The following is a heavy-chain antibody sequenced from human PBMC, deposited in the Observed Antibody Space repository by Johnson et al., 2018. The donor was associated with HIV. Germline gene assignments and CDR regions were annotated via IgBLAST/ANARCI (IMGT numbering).Heavy chain of an antibody. CDR3: ARGCGGACAHQEAFDI. CDR1: GFTFDDYA. J-gene: IGHJ3*02. CDR2: IYSAGST. Sequence: VQLLESGGVVVQPGGSLRLSCAASGFTFDDYAMHWVRQAPGNGLEWVSVIYSAGSTYYADSVRGRFTISRDNSKNTLYLQMNNLRAEDTAVYFCARGCGGACAHQEAFDIWGQGTMVTVSS. V-gene: IGHV3-23*03. D-gene: IGHD2-21*02.